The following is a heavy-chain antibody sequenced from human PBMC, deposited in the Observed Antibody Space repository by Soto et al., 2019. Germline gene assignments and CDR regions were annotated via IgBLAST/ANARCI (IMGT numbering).Heavy chain of an antibody. D-gene: IGHD4-17*01. CDR2: INHSGST. J-gene: IGHJ4*02. CDR1: GGTCSDYY. V-gene: IGHV4-34*01. Sequence: SEPLCDTCGVVGGTCSDYYWRCISQTPGKGLEWIGEINHSGSTNYNPSLKSRVTISVDTSKNQLSLKLSSVSASDTAVYFCARLITTTVTTDIDYWGQGTLVTVSP. CDR3: ARLITTTVTTDIDY.